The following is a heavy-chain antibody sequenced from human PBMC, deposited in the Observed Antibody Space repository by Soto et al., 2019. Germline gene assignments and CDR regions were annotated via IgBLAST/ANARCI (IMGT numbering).Heavy chain of an antibody. Sequence: QVQLQQWGAGLLKPSETLSLTCAVYGGSFSGYYWNWIRQPPGKGLEWIGEINHSGSTNYNPSLKSRVTISVATSKHQFSLKLSSVTAADTAVYYCARGWGTIFDYWGQGTLVTVSS. CDR1: GGSFSGYY. D-gene: IGHD7-27*01. J-gene: IGHJ4*02. V-gene: IGHV4-34*01. CDR3: ARGWGTIFDY. CDR2: INHSGST.